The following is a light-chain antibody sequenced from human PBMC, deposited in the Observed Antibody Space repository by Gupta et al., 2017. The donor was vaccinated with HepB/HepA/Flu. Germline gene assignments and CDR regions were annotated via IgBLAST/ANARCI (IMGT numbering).Light chain of an antibody. J-gene: IGLJ3*02. CDR2: SNN. V-gene: IGLV1-44*01. Sequence: QSVLTQPPSASGTPGQRVTISCSGSSSNIGSNTVNWYQQLPGTAPKLVIYSNNQRPSGVPDRFSGSKSGTSASLAISGLQAEDEADYYCAAWDDSLNGRVFGGGTKLTVL. CDR1: SSNIGSNT. CDR3: AAWDDSLNGRV.